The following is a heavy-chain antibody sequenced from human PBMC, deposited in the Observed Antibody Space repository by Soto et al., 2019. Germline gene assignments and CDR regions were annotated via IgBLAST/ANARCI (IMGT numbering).Heavy chain of an antibody. CDR1: GFTFSSYA. Sequence: GWSLRLSCAASGFTFSSYAMHWVRQAPGKGLEWVAVISYDGSNKYYADSVKGRFTISRDNSKNTLYLQMNSLSAEDTAVYDCARDGLPGSSWYGAWYYYGMDVWGQGNTVTVSS. J-gene: IGHJ6*02. CDR3: ARDGLPGSSWYGAWYYYGMDV. V-gene: IGHV3-30-3*01. CDR2: ISYDGSNK. D-gene: IGHD6-13*01.